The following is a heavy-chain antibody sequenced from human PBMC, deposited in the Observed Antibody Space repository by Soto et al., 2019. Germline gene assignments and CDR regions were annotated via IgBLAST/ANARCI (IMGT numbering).Heavy chain of an antibody. CDR1: GFTFSSYA. CDR2: ISGSGGST. V-gene: IGHV3-23*01. D-gene: IGHD2-15*01. CDR3: AKDRSGVVVAATRAKPNTDYGMDV. Sequence: EVQLLESGGGLVQPGGSLRLSCAASGFTFSSYAMSWVRQAPGKGLEWVSAISGSGGSTYYADAVKGRFTISRDNSKNTLYLQMNSLRAEDAAVYYGAKDRSGVVVAATRAKPNTDYGMDVWGQGTTVTVSS. J-gene: IGHJ6*02.